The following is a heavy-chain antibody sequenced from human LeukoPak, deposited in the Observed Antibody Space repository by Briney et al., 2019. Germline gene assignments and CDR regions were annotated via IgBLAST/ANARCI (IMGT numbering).Heavy chain of an antibody. J-gene: IGHJ6*03. CDR1: GLTFSSYG. CDR2: IRYDGSNK. Sequence: GGSLRLSCAVSGLTFSSYGMHWVRQAPGKGLEWVALIRYDGSNKYYADSVKGRFTISSDNAKDSLHLQMNSLRVEDTAVYYCARDRLLEGRDYYYYYYMDVWGNGTTVTVSS. D-gene: IGHD3-3*01. V-gene: IGHV3-30*02. CDR3: ARDRLLEGRDYYYYYYMDV.